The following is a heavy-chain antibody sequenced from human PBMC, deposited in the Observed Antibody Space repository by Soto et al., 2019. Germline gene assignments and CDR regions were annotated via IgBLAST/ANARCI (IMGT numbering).Heavy chain of an antibody. D-gene: IGHD4-17*01. V-gene: IGHV1-69*02. Sequence: QVQLVQSGAEVKKPGSSVKVSCKASGGTFSSYTISWVRQAPGQGLEWMGRIIPILGIANYAQKFQGRVTITADKSTSTAYVELSSLRSEETAVYYCATYGDYAYNAFDIWGQGTMVTVSS. CDR1: GGTFSSYT. J-gene: IGHJ3*02. CDR3: ATYGDYAYNAFDI. CDR2: IIPILGIA.